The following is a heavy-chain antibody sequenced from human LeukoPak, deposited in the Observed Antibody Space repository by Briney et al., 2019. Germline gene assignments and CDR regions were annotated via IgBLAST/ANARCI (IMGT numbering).Heavy chain of an antibody. Sequence: ASVKVSCKASGYTFTGYYMHWVRQAPGQGLEWMGWINPNSGGTNYAQKFQGRVTMTRDTSISTAYMELSRLRSDDTAVYYCARELADEANWFDPWGQGTLVTVSS. CDR2: INPNSGGT. CDR3: ARELADEANWFDP. CDR1: GYTFTGYY. J-gene: IGHJ5*02. V-gene: IGHV1-2*02. D-gene: IGHD1-1*01.